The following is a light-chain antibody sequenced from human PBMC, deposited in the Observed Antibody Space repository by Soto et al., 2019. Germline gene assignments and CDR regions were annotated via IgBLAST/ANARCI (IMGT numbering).Light chain of an antibody. J-gene: IGKJ4*01. CDR2: AAS. V-gene: IGKV1-39*01. CDR1: QNINNY. CDR3: QQSHSSPLT. Sequence: DIQMTQSPSSLSASVGDRVTITCRASQNINNYLNWYQQKPGKAPKLLIYAASSLQSGVPSRFSGSGSGTDFTLTIDSLQREDISTYYCQQSHSSPLTFGGGTRLEIK.